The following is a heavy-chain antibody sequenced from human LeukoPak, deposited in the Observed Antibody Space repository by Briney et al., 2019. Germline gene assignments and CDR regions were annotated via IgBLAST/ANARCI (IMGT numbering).Heavy chain of an antibody. CDR2: IRYEGSNK. D-gene: IGHD3-22*01. CDR1: GFTFSSYG. V-gene: IGHV3-30*02. CDR3: AKDPTYYDSSGSPGTYYYYYMDV. J-gene: IGHJ6*03. Sequence: GGSLRLSCAASGFTFSSYGMHWVRQAPGKGLEWVAFIRYEGSNKYYADSGKGGFTISRDNSKNTLYLQMNSLRAEDTAVYYCAKDPTYYDSSGSPGTYYYYYMDVWGKGTTVTISS.